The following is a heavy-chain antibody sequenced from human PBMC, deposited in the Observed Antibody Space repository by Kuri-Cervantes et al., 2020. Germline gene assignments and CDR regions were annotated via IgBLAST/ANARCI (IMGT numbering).Heavy chain of an antibody. CDR1: GGSISHYY. J-gene: IGHJ3*02. CDR2: IYHSGST. V-gene: IGHV4-38-2*02. Sequence: SETLSLTCTVSGGSISHYYWGWIRQPPGKGLEWIGSIYHSGSTYYNSSLKRRVTISEDTSRNQFSLKLSSVTAADTAVYYCARHVPDSGSYYVLADAFEIWGQGTMVTVSS. CDR3: ARHVPDSGSYYVLADAFEI. D-gene: IGHD1-26*01.